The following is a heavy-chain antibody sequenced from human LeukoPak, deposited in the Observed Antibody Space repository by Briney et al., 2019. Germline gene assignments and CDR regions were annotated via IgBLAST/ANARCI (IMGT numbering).Heavy chain of an antibody. V-gene: IGHV1-69*04. CDR2: IIPILGIA. CDR3: ARESRDGYNFWSAVWYFDY. CDR1: GGTFSSYA. J-gene: IGHJ4*02. D-gene: IGHD5-24*01. Sequence: ASVKVSCKASGGTFSSYAISWVRQAPGQGLEWMGRIIPILGIANYAQKFQGRVTITADKSTSTAYMELSSLRSEDTAVYYCARESRDGYNFWSAVWYFDYWGQGTLVTVSS.